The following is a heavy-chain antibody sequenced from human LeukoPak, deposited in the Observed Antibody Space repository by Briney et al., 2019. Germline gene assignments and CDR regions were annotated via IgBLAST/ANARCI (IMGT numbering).Heavy chain of an antibody. Sequence: SETLSLTCTVSGGSISSYYWSWIRQPPGKGLEWIGYIYYSGTTNYNPSLKSRVTISVDTSKNQFSLKLSSVIAADTAVYYCARGVYIAAAQYGYWGQGTLVSVSS. D-gene: IGHD6-13*01. CDR2: IYYSGTT. V-gene: IGHV4-59*01. CDR1: GGSISSYY. J-gene: IGHJ4*02. CDR3: ARGVYIAAAQYGY.